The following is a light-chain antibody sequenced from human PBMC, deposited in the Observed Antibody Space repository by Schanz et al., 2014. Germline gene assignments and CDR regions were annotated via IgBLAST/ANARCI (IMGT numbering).Light chain of an antibody. Sequence: DIQMTQSPSTLSASVGDRVTITCRASQSISRWLAWYQQKPGKAPNLLIYDASTLQSGVPSRFSGSGSGTEFTLTISGLQSEDVAMYYCQQYHTSRTFGQGTKVEIK. CDR1: QSISRW. CDR2: DAS. J-gene: IGKJ1*01. V-gene: IGKV1-5*01. CDR3: QQYHTSRT.